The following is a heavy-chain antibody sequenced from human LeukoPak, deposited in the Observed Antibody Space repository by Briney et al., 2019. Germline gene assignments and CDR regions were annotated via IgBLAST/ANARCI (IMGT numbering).Heavy chain of an antibody. J-gene: IGHJ4*02. CDR3: ARDSDFDY. CDR1: GGTFSSYA. V-gene: IGHV1-8*03. CDR2: MNPNSGNT. D-gene: IGHD6-13*01. Sequence: ASVKVSCKASGGTFSSYAINWVRQATGQGLEWMGWMNPNSGNTGYAQKFQGRVTITRNTSISTAYMELSSLRSEDTAVYYCARDSDFDYWGQGTLVTVSS.